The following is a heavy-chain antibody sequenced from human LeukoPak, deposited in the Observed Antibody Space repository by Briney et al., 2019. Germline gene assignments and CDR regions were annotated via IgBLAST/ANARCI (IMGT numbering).Heavy chain of an antibody. CDR3: ARDLPVTDEVFGVRVKGFEY. D-gene: IGHD3-10*01. CDR1: GGTFSSYA. J-gene: IGHJ4*02. Sequence: GASVKVSCKASGGTFSSYAISWVRQAPGQGLEWMGRIIPILGIANYAQKFQGRVTITADKSTSTAYMELSSLRSEDTAVYYCARDLPVTDEVFGVRVKGFEYWGQGTLVTVSS. V-gene: IGHV1-69*04. CDR2: IIPILGIA.